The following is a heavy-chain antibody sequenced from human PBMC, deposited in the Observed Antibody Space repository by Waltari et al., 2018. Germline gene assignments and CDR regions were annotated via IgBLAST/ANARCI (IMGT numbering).Heavy chain of an antibody. J-gene: IGHJ4*02. V-gene: IGHV3-23*01. CDR2: ISGSGGST. Sequence: EVQLLESGGGLVQPGGSLTLSCAAFGFTFRSYAMSWVRQAPGKGLEWVSAISGSGGSTYYADSVKGRFTISRDNSKNTLYLQMNSLRAEDTAVYYCAKAGDYDYIWGMLDYWGQGTLVTVSS. CDR3: AKAGDYDYIWGMLDY. D-gene: IGHD3-16*01. CDR1: GFTFRSYA.